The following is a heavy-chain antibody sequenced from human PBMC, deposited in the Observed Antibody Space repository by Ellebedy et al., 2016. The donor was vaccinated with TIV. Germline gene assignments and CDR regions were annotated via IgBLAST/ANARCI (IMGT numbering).Heavy chain of an antibody. D-gene: IGHD5-24*01. V-gene: IGHV3-23*01. Sequence: GGSLRLSXAASGFTFRNYAMGWVRQAPGKGLDWVASLTASGGTTYYADSVWGRFTISRDNSRNILFLQMNSLRAEDTALYYCAKDLVEMSTIPLGVHDFWGQGTLVTVSS. CDR1: GFTFRNYA. CDR3: AKDLVEMSTIPLGVHDF. CDR2: LTASGGTT. J-gene: IGHJ4*02.